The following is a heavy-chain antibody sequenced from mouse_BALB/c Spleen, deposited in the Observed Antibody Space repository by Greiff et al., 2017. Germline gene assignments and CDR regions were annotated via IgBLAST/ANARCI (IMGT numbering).Heavy chain of an antibody. Sequence: VQLQQSGAELVKPGASVKLSCKASGYTFTSYYMYWVKQRPGQGLEWIGEINPSNGGTNYNEKFKSKATLTVDKSSSTAYMQLSSLTSEDSAVYYCARDGGNYSWFAYWGQGTLGTVSA. D-gene: IGHD2-1*01. CDR2: INPSNGGT. V-gene: IGHV1S81*02. CDR3: ARDGGNYSWFAY. CDR1: GYTFTSYY. J-gene: IGHJ3*01.